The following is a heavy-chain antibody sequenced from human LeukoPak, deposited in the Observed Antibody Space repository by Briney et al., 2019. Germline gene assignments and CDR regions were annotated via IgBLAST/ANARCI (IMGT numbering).Heavy chain of an antibody. V-gene: IGHV1-69*05. CDR1: GGTFSSYA. CDR3: ARAPRITMVRGVIYWFDP. Sequence: GSSVKVSCKASGGTFSSYAISWVRQAPGQGLGWMGGIIPIFGTANYAQKFQGRVTITRNTSISTAYMELSSLRSEDTAVYYCARAPRITMVRGVIYWFDPWGQGTLVTVSS. D-gene: IGHD3-10*01. J-gene: IGHJ5*02. CDR2: IIPIFGTA.